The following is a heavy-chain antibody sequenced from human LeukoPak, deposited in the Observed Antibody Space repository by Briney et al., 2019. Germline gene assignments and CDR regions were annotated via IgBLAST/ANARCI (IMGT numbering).Heavy chain of an antibody. J-gene: IGHJ4*02. CDR3: ARGLAAAEDY. V-gene: IGHV3-21*01. Sequence: GGSLRLSCAASGFTFSSYSMNWVRQAPGKGLEWVSSISSSSSYIYYADSVKGRFTISRDNAKNSLYLQINSLRAEDTAVYYCARGLAAAEDYWGQGTLVTVSS. D-gene: IGHD6-13*01. CDR1: GFTFSSYS. CDR2: ISSSSSYI.